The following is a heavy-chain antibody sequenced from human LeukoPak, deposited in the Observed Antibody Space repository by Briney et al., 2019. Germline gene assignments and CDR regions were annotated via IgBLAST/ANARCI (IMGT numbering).Heavy chain of an antibody. V-gene: IGHV4-34*01. CDR2: INHSGST. CDR3: AREDTAMVTGY. Sequence: SETLSLTCAVYGGAFSGYYWSWIRQPPGKGLEWIGEINHSGSTNYKPSLKSRVTRSVDTSKNQFSLKLSSVTAADTAVYYCAREDTAMVTGYWGQGTLVTVSS. J-gene: IGHJ4*02. CDR1: GGAFSGYY. D-gene: IGHD5-18*01.